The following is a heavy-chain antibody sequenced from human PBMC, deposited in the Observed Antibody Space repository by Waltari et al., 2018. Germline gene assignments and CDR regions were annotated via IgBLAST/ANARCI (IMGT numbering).Heavy chain of an antibody. Sequence: QVQLQESGPGLVKPSETLSLTCTVSGGSISSYYWSWIRQPPGKVLEWIGYIYYRGITNYNPSLKSRVTISVDTSKNQFSLKLSSVTAADTAVYYCARGGYCSGGSCYQDYYYYYGMDVWGQGTTVTVSS. CDR3: ARGGYCSGGSCYQDYYYYYGMDV. J-gene: IGHJ6*02. D-gene: IGHD2-15*01. CDR2: IYYRGIT. V-gene: IGHV4-59*01. CDR1: GGSISSYY.